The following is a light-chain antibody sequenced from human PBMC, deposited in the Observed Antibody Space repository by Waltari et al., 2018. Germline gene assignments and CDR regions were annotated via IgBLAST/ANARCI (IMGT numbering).Light chain of an antibody. Sequence: DIQMTQFPSSLSASVGDRVTITCRASQGISNYVAWYQQKPGKVPKLLFYAASTMHSGVPSRFSGSGFGTDFTLTISSLQPEDVATYYCQQYTGGLLTFGGGTKVDIK. CDR2: AAS. V-gene: IGKV1-27*01. J-gene: IGKJ4*01. CDR1: QGISNY. CDR3: QQYTGGLLT.